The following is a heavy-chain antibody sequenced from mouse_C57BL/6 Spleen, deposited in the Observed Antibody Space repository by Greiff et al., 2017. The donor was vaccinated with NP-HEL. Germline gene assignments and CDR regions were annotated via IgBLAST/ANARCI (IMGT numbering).Heavy chain of an antibody. V-gene: IGHV10-1*01. CDR2: IRSKSNNYAT. Sequence: EVQLVESGGGLVQPKGSLKLSCAASGFSFNTYAMNWVRQAPGKGLEWVARIRSKSNNYATYYADSVKDRFTISRDDSESMLYLQMNNLKTEDTAMYYCVRHGYYGSSPRAMDYWGQGTSVTVSS. CDR1: GFSFNTYA. CDR3: VRHGYYGSSPRAMDY. J-gene: IGHJ4*01. D-gene: IGHD1-1*01.